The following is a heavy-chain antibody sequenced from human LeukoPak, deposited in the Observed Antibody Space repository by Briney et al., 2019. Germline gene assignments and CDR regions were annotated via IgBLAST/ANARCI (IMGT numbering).Heavy chain of an antibody. V-gene: IGHV3-21*01. CDR1: GLTFDPYS. CDR3: ARESATVRTNAFDI. D-gene: IGHD6-25*01. J-gene: IGHJ3*02. Sequence: GGSLRLSCAASGLTFDPYSVNWVRHARGKGLEWVSSISSSTNYIQYADSVKDRFTISRDNAKNALYLQMNSLRAEDTAVYYCARESATVRTNAFDIWAQGTMISVSS. CDR2: ISSSTNYI.